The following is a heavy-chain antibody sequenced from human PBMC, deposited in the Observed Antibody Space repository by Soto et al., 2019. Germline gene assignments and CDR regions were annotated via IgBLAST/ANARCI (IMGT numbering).Heavy chain of an antibody. Sequence: SETLSLTCTVSGGSVTNSSYYWGWIRKSPGKGLEWIGSVYYRGRSYSKSSVKSRVTISVDTSKNRFSLSLNSVTASDTAVYFCVSQRTTVPTQAYFDYWGPGALVTVSS. J-gene: IGHJ4*02. CDR3: VSQRTTVPTQAYFDY. CDR2: VYYRGRS. CDR1: GGSVTNSSYY. V-gene: IGHV4-39*01. D-gene: IGHD4-17*01.